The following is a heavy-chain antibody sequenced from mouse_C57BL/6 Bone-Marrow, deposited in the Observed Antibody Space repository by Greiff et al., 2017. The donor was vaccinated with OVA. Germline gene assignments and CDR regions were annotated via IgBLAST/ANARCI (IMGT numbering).Heavy chain of an antibody. J-gene: IGHJ2*01. V-gene: IGHV6-3*01. CDR3: TGPLYYYGSSDYFDY. Sequence: EVQRVESGGGLVQPGGSMKLSCVASGFTFSNYWMNWVRQSPEKGLEWVAQIRLKSDNYATHYAESVKGRFTISRDDSKSSVYLQMNNLRAEDTGIYYCTGPLYYYGSSDYFDYWGQGTTLTVSS. CDR1: GFTFSNYW. CDR2: IRLKSDNYAT. D-gene: IGHD1-1*01.